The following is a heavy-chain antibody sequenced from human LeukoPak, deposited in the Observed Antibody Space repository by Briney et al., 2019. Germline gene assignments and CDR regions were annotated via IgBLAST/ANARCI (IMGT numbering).Heavy chain of an antibody. Sequence: SETLSLTCTVSGGSISSGGYYWSWIRQHPGKGLEWIGYIYYSGSTYYNPSLKSRVTISVDTSKNQFSLKLSSVTAADTAVYYCARGRRNRWFDPWGQGTLVTVPS. D-gene: IGHD1-14*01. CDR1: GGSISSGGYY. V-gene: IGHV4-31*03. CDR3: ARGRRNRWFDP. J-gene: IGHJ5*02. CDR2: IYYSGST.